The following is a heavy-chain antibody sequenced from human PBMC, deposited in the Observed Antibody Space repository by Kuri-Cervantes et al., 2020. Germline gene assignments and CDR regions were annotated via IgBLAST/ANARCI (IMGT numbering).Heavy chain of an antibody. CDR2: IYYSGST. CDR3: ARVSSSNWFDP. CDR1: GGSISSSSYY. D-gene: IGHD6-6*01. Sequence: SETLSLTCTVSGGSISSSSYYWGWIRQPPGKGLEWIGSIYYSGSTYYNPSLKSRVTISVDTSKNQFSLKLSSVTAADTAVYYCARVSSSNWFDPWGQGTLVTVSS. V-gene: IGHV4-39*01. J-gene: IGHJ5*02.